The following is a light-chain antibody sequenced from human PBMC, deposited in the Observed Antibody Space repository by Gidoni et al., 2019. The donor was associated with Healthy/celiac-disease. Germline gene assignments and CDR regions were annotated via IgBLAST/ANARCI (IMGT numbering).Light chain of an antibody. CDR1: QGISSY. CDR3: QQLNSYPFT. CDR2: AAS. J-gene: IGKJ4*01. V-gene: IGKV1-9*01. Sequence: IQLPQSPSFLSASVGDRVTITCRASQGISSYLAWYQQKPGKAPKLLIYAASTLQSGVPSRFSGSGSGKEFTLTSSRLQPEDFANYYCQQLNSYPFTFXGXTKVEIK.